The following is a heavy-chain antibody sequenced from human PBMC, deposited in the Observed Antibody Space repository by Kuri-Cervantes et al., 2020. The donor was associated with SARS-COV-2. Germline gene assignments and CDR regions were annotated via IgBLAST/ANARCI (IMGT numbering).Heavy chain of an antibody. V-gene: IGHV1-18*01. CDR3: ASVGPGSVH. Sequence: ASVKVSCKASGYTFTSYGISWARQAPGQGLEWMGWISVYNGDTNSAQKFQGRVTMTRNTSISTAYMELSSLRSEDTAVYYCASVGPGSVHWGQGTLVTVSS. J-gene: IGHJ4*02. CDR1: GYTFTSYG. D-gene: IGHD1-26*01. CDR2: ISVYNGDT.